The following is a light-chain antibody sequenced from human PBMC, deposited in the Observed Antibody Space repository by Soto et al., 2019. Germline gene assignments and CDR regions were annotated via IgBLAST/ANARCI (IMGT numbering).Light chain of an antibody. CDR1: NTDVGQDKS. CDR3: VSYTDTDTLV. CDR2: EVT. V-gene: IGLV2-14*01. Sequence: QSVLTQPASVSGSRGQSIIISCVGRNTDVGQDKSVSWYQQGPGKAPKLLIFEVTNRPSGVSNRFSGSRSGNTASLTISGLQPDDEGDYFCVSYTDTDTLVFGTGTKVTLL. J-gene: IGLJ1*01.